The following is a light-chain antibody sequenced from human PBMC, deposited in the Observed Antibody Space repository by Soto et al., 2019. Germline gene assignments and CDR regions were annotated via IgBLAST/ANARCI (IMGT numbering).Light chain of an antibody. CDR1: QSVSSD. J-gene: IGKJ1*01. V-gene: IGKV3-15*01. CDR2: GAT. Sequence: EVLMTQSPATLSVSPGERATLSCRASQSVSSDLAWYQQKPGKAPRLLIHGATTRATGIPARFSGSGSGTEFTLTIASLQPDDFATYYCQQYETFSGTFGPGTKVDIK. CDR3: QQYETFSGT.